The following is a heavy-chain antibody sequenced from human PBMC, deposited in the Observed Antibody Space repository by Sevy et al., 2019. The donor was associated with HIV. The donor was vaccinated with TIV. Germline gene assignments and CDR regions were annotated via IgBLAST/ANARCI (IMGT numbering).Heavy chain of an antibody. J-gene: IGHJ6*02. Sequence: GGSLRLSCAASGFTFSSYEMNWVRQAPGKGLEWVSYISSSGSTIYYADSVKGRFTSSRDNAKNSLYLQMNSLRAEDTAVYYCARDSTDYYYYGMDVWGQGTTVTVSS. CDR1: GFTFSSYE. CDR3: ARDSTDYYYYGMDV. CDR2: ISSSGSTI. V-gene: IGHV3-48*03.